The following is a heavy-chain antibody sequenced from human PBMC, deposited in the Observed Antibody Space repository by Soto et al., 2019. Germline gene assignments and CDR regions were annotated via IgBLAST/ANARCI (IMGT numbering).Heavy chain of an antibody. CDR2: IYYSGST. CDR3: ARDASTGYCSSTSCYRGGGMDV. J-gene: IGHJ6*02. V-gene: IGHV4-59*01. CDR1: GGSISSYY. D-gene: IGHD2-2*01. Sequence: SETLSLTCTVSGGSISSYYWSWIRQPPGKGLEWIGYIYYSGSTNYNPSLKSRVTISVDTSKNQSSLKLSSVTAADTAVYYCARDASTGYCSSTSCYRGGGMDVWGQGTTVTVSS.